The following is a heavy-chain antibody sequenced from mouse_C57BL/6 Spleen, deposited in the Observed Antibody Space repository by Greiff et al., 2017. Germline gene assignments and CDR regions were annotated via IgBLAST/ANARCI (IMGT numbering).Heavy chain of an antibody. D-gene: IGHD3-3*01. V-gene: IGHV5-4*01. CDR3: ARDGGRDYFDY. CDR1: GFTFSSYA. Sequence: EVQRVESGGGLVKPGGSLKLSCAASGFTFSSYAMSWVRQTPEKRLEWVATISDGGSYTYYPDNVKGRFTISRDNAKNNLYLQRSHLKSEDTAMYYCARDGGRDYFDYWGQGTTLTVSS. CDR2: ISDGGSYT. J-gene: IGHJ2*01.